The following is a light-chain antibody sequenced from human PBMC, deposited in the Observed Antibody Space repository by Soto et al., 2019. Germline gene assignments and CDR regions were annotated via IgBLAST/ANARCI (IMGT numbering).Light chain of an antibody. V-gene: IGLV1-40*01. Sequence: QSVLTQPPSVSGAPGQRVTSSCTGSSSNIGASYAVHWYQQLPGTAPKLLIYGNSNRPSGVPDRFSGSKSGTSASLAITGLQAEDEADYYCQSYDSSLSGSVFGGGTKVTVL. CDR3: QSYDSSLSGSV. CDR1: SSNIGASYA. J-gene: IGLJ3*02. CDR2: GNS.